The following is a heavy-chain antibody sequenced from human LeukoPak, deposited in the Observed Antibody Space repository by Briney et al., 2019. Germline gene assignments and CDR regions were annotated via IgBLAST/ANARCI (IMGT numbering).Heavy chain of an antibody. J-gene: IGHJ6*03. Sequence: ASVKVSCTASGYTFTGYYMHWVRQAPGQGLEWMGWINPNSGGTNYAQKLQGRVTMTTDTSTSTAYMKLRSLRSDDTAVYYCARDRPHYSNELSDYYMDVWGKGTTVTVSS. CDR3: ARDRPHYSNELSDYYMDV. D-gene: IGHD4-11*01. V-gene: IGHV1-2*02. CDR1: GYTFTGYY. CDR2: INPNSGGT.